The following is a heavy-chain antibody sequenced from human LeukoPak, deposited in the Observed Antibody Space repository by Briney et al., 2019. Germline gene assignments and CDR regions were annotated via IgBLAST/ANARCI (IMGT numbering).Heavy chain of an antibody. J-gene: IGHJ5*02. D-gene: IGHD1-26*01. Sequence: PSETLSLTCTVSGYSISSGYYWGWIRPPPGKGLEWIGSIHYSARIYYNPSLKSRLTISPDTSKNQFSLKLTSVTAADTAVYYCTREVRSAWASFDPWGQGTQVIVSS. V-gene: IGHV4-38-2*02. CDR1: GYSISSGYY. CDR2: IHYSARI. CDR3: TREVRSAWASFDP.